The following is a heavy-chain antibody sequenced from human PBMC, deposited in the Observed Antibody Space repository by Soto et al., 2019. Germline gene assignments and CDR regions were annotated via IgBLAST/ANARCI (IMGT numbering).Heavy chain of an antibody. J-gene: IGHJ6*02. D-gene: IGHD6-13*01. CDR3: ARDWKPGSWSDLNYYGMDV. CDR2: ISAYNGNT. CDR1: GYTFTSYG. Sequence: QVQLVQSGAEVKKPGASVKVSCKASGYTFTSYGISWVRQAPGQGLEWMGWISAYNGNTNYAQKLQGRVTMTTDTTTSTAYMELRSLRSDDTAVYYCARDWKPGSWSDLNYYGMDVWGQGTTVTVSS. V-gene: IGHV1-18*01.